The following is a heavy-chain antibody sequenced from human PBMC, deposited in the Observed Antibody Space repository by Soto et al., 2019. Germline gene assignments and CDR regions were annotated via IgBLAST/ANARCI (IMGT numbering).Heavy chain of an antibody. D-gene: IGHD3-16*02. CDR2: INPNSGGT. Sequence: ASVKVSCKASGYTFTGYYMHWVRRAPGQGLEWMGWINPNSGGTNYAQKFQGWVTMTRDTSISTAYMELSRLRSDDTAVYYCARDMLRWYDYVWGSYRSVAFDIWGQGTMVTVSS. V-gene: IGHV1-2*04. CDR3: ARDMLRWYDYVWGSYRSVAFDI. CDR1: GYTFTGYY. J-gene: IGHJ3*02.